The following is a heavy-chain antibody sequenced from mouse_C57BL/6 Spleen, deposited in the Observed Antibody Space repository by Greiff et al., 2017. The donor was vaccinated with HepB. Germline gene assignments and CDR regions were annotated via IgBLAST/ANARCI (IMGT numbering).Heavy chain of an antibody. CDR2: ISYDGSN. D-gene: IGHD1-1*01. CDR1: GYSITSGYY. V-gene: IGHV3-6*01. CDR3: AKERYCGREYIGG. Sequence: VQLQESGPGLVNPSPSLSLPCSVTGYSITSGYYWNWIRQFPGNKLEWMGYISYDGSNNYNPSLKNRISITRDTSKNQFFLKLNSVTTEDTATYCCAKERYCGREYIGGWGAGTTVTVSS. J-gene: IGHJ1*01.